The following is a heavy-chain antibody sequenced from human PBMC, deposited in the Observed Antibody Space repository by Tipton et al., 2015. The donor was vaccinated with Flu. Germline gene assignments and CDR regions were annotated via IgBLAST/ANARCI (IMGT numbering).Heavy chain of an antibody. CDR3: TRGPKYASSWPPDY. J-gene: IGHJ4*02. D-gene: IGHD6-13*01. Sequence: GLVKPSETLSLTCDLYGGSLSGYYWSWIRQPPGKGLDWIGEIDHGGSANYSPSLKSRVTISIDTSKDQFSLKLTSVTAADTAIYYCTRGPKYASSWPPDYWGQGTLVTVSS. V-gene: IGHV4-34*01. CDR2: IDHGGSA. CDR1: GGSLSGYY.